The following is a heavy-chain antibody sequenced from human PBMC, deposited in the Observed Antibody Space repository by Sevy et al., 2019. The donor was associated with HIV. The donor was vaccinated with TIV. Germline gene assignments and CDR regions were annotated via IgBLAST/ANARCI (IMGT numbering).Heavy chain of an antibody. CDR2: IWYDGSKK. V-gene: IGHV3-33*01. D-gene: IGHD6-19*01. Sequence: GGSLRLSCATSGFSFSTYGMHWVRQAPGKGLEWVAGIWYDGSKKQYADSVKGRFTISRDNSKNTMYLQMSSLRVEDTALFYCARERDENSSGWSVPFDNWGQGTLVTVSS. J-gene: IGHJ4*02. CDR1: GFSFSTYG. CDR3: ARERDENSSGWSVPFDN.